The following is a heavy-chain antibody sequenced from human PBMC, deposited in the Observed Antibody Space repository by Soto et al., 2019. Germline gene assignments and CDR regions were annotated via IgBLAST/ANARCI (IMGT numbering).Heavy chain of an antibody. Sequence: EVQLVQSGAEVKKPGEPLKISCKASGYTFKKYWIGWVRQMPGKGPEWMGMIYGGDYDTRYSPSFQGQVTISVARSADTAYLQWNSLKASDSGMYFCARHAPLDVIGGGYYYSIDVWGLGTSVTVS. CDR1: GYTFKKYW. CDR2: IYGGDYDT. CDR3: ARHAPLDVIGGGYYYSIDV. D-gene: IGHD1-1*01. V-gene: IGHV5-51*01. J-gene: IGHJ6*03.